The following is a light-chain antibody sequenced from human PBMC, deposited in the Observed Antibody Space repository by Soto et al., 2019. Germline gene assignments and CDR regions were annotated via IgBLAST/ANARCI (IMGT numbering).Light chain of an antibody. J-gene: IGKJ5*01. V-gene: IGKV1-33*01. CDR3: QQYDSVFT. Sequence: DIQMTQSPSSLSASVGARVPITCQARQDITNYLNWYQQQPGKAPNLLIYGASNLETGVPSRFSGSGSGADFTFTISSLQAEDIGTYFCQQYDSVFTFGQGTRLEIK. CDR1: QDITNY. CDR2: GAS.